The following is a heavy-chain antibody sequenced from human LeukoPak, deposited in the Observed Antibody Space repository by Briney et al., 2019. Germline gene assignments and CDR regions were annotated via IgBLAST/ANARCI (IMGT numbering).Heavy chain of an antibody. CDR3: ARDWSLYYDFWSGYGPAYYYYYGMDV. CDR1: GYTFTSYG. V-gene: IGHV1-18*01. J-gene: IGHJ6*02. CDR2: ISAHNGNT. D-gene: IGHD3-3*01. Sequence: ASVKVSCKASGYTFTSYGVSWVRQAPGQGLEWMGWISAHNGNTNYAQKLQGRVTMTTDTSTSTAYMELRSLRSDDTAVYYCARDWSLYYDFWSGYGPAYYYYYGMDVWGQGTTVTVSS.